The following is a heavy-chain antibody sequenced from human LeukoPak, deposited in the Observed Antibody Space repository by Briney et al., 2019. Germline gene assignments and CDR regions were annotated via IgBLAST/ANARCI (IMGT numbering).Heavy chain of an antibody. CDR3: AMGQGRGQIVPAAMH. J-gene: IGHJ4*02. Sequence: GGSLRLSCAASGFPFDNYGMLWVRQAPGKGLEWVSLIYSGGSTYYADSVKGRFTISRDNSKNTLYLQMNSLRAEDTAVYYCAMGQGRGQIVPAAMHWGQGTLVTVSS. CDR2: IYSGGST. D-gene: IGHD2-2*01. CDR1: GFPFDNYG. V-gene: IGHV3-66*01.